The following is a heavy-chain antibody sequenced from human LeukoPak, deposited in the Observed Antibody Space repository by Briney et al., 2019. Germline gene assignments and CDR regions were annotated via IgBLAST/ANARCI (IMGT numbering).Heavy chain of an antibody. V-gene: IGHV3-30-3*01. Sequence: GGSLRLSCAASGFTFSSYAMHWVRQAPGKGLEWVAVISYDGSNKYYADSVKGRFTISRDNSKNTLYLQMNSLRAEDTAVYYCAKVRGLNTAMAYFDYWGQGTLVTVSS. CDR2: ISYDGSNK. J-gene: IGHJ4*02. CDR1: GFTFSSYA. CDR3: AKVRGLNTAMAYFDY. D-gene: IGHD5-18*01.